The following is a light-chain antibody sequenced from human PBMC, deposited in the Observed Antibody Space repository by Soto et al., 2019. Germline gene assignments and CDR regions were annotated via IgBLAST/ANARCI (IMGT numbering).Light chain of an antibody. CDR1: DDITNY. V-gene: IGKV1-9*01. CDR3: QQYYSYPLT. J-gene: IGKJ5*01. CDR2: DAS. Sequence: IQLTASPSSLSASVGDRVTVTCRASDDITNYLAWYQQKAGKAPKLLIYDASTLYSGVPSRFSGSGSGTDFTLTISCLQSEDFATYYCQQYYSYPLTFGQGTRLEIK.